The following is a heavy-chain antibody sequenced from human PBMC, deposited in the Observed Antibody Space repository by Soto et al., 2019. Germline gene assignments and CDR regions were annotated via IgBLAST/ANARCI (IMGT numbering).Heavy chain of an antibody. CDR3: AREDGGGGRRHDF. CDR1: GYTFAMHY. D-gene: IGHD2-15*01. Sequence: QVQLVQSGAEVKKPGASVKISCKTSGYTFAMHYIHWVRQVPGQGLEWMGMINPSDGSTSYVQKFQGRVTMTRDTSATTVFLNMSRLTSHDTAVFYCAREDGGGGRRHDFWGQGTLVIVSS. CDR2: INPSDGST. V-gene: IGHV1-46*01. J-gene: IGHJ4*02.